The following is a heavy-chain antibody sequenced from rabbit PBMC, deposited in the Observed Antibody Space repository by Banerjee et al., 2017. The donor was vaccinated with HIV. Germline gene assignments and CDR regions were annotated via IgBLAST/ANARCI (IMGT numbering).Heavy chain of an antibody. CDR1: GFDFSSSYW. CDR2: IGSGSGNT. Sequence: QEQLKETGGGLVQPGGSLTLSCKASGFDFSSSYWICWVRQAPGKGLEWIACIGSGSGNTGYATWAKGRFTISKTSSTTVTLQMTSLTAADTATYFCARVYPGGSHHVDLWGPGTLVTVS. V-gene: IGHV1S45*01. CDR3: ARVYPGGSHHVDL. J-gene: IGHJ6*01. D-gene: IGHD8-1*01.